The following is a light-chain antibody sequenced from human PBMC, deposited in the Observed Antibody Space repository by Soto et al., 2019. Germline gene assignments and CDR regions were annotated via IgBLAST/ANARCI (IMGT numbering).Light chain of an antibody. CDR3: NSYTTSSTVV. V-gene: IGLV2-14*03. CDR1: SSDVGVYEF. J-gene: IGLJ3*02. Sequence: QSALTQPASVSGSPGQSITISCTGTSSDVGVYEFVSWYQHHPGKAPKVMIYDVNNRPSGVSNRFSGSKYGNTASLTISGLQAEDEADYYCNSYTTSSTVVFGGGTKLNVL. CDR2: DVN.